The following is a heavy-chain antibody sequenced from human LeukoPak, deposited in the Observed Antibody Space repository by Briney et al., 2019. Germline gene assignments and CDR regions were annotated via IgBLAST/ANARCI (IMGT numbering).Heavy chain of an antibody. Sequence: SETLSLTCTVSGGTINSGSHYWSWIRQHPGEGLEWIGYIYNGGNTYYNPSLKSRVSISVDTSKNQFSLKLSSMTAADTAVYYCARAVAAAAGTFDYWGQGTLVTVSS. V-gene: IGHV4-31*03. CDR3: ARAVAAAAGTFDY. D-gene: IGHD6-13*01. CDR1: GGTINSGSHY. CDR2: IYNGGNT. J-gene: IGHJ4*02.